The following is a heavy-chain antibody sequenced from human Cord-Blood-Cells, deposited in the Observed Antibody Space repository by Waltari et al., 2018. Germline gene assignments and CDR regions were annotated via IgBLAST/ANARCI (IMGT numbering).Heavy chain of an antibody. Sequence: QVQLVQSGAEVKKPGASVKVSCKASGYASTGYYMPWVRQAPGQGLEWMGWINPNSGGTNYAQKFQGRVTMTRDTSISTAYMELSRLRSDDTAVYYCARGNWGSGRGYDAFDIWGQGTMVTVSS. J-gene: IGHJ3*02. CDR1: GYASTGYY. V-gene: IGHV1-2*02. D-gene: IGHD7-27*01. CDR2: INPNSGGT. CDR3: ARGNWGSGRGYDAFDI.